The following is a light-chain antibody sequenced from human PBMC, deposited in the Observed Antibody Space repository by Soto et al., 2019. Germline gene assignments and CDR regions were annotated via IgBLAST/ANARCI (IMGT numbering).Light chain of an antibody. J-gene: IGLJ1*01. V-gene: IGLV2-11*01. CDR2: DVS. CDR1: SSDVGGYIY. CDR3: CSYAGNYTYV. Sequence: QSVLTQPRSVSGSPGQSVTLSCTGTSSDVGGYIYVSWYQQHPGKAPKLMMFDVSKRPSGVPDRFSGSKSDNTASLTISGLQTEDEADYFCCSYAGNYTYVFGTGTKVTVL.